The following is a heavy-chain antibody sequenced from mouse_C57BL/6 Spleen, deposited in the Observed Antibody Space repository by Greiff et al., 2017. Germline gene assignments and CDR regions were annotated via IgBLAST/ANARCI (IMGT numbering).Heavy chain of an antibody. CDR3: ARNGVGRDWYFDV. CDR2: IWTGGGT. Sequence: VMLVESGPGLGAPSQSLSITCTVSGFSLTSYAISWVRQPPGKGLEWLGVIWTGGGTNYNSALKSKLSISKDNSKSQVFLKMKSLQTDDTARYYCARNGVGRDWYFDVWGTGTTVTVSS. CDR1: GFSLTSYA. D-gene: IGHD4-1*01. V-gene: IGHV2-9-1*01. J-gene: IGHJ1*03.